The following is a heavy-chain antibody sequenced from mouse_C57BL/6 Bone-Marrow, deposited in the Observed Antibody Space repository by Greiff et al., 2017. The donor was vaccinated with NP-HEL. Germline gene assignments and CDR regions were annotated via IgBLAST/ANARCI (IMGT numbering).Heavy chain of an antibody. V-gene: IGHV1-85*01. Sequence: VKLQESGPELVKPGASVKLSCKASGYTFTSYDINWVKQRPGQGLEWIGWIYPRDGSTKYNEKFKGKATLTVDTSSSTAYMELHSLTSEDSAVYFCARWDSNYYFDYWGQGTTLTVSS. D-gene: IGHD2-5*01. CDR1: GYTFTSYD. CDR3: ARWDSNYYFDY. J-gene: IGHJ2*01. CDR2: IYPRDGST.